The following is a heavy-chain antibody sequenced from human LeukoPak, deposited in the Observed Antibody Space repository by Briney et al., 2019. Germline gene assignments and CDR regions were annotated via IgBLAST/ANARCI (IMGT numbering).Heavy chain of an antibody. D-gene: IGHD3-22*01. CDR1: GFTFRDYA. Sequence: GGSLRLSCAASGFTFRDYAMSWVRQAPGKGLEWVSTISGSGGSTYYADSVKGRFTISRDNSKNTLYLQMNSLRAEDTAVYYCAKDLYEFYDSSGYYPTPYDYWGQGTLVTVSS. CDR3: AKDLYEFYDSSGYYPTPYDY. CDR2: ISGSGGST. J-gene: IGHJ4*02. V-gene: IGHV3-23*01.